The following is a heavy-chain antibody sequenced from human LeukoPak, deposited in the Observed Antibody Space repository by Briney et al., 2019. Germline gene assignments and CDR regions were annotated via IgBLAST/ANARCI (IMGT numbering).Heavy chain of an antibody. J-gene: IGHJ4*02. Sequence: SETLSLTCTVSGYSISSGYYWGWIRQPPGKGLEWIGSIYHSGSTYYNPSLKSRVTISVDTSKNQFSLKLSSVTAADTAVYYCARDLVGATDYFDYWGQGTLDTVSS. D-gene: IGHD1-26*01. CDR2: IYHSGST. V-gene: IGHV4-38-2*02. CDR3: ARDLVGATDYFDY. CDR1: GYSISSGYY.